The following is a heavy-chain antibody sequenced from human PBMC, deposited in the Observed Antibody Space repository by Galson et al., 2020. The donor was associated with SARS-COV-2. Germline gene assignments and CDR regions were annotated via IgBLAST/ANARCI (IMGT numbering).Heavy chain of an antibody. Sequence: GESLKISCAASGFTVSANYKSWVRQAPGKGLERVSVIYSDGSTSYADSVKGRITISRDTSKNTLYPQMNSLRAEESAVYYCARDRGGGYGLCVWGQGTTGSVSS. J-gene: IGHJ6*02. CDR2: IYSDGST. V-gene: IGHV3-53*01. D-gene: IGHD3-16*01. CDR1: GFTVSANY. CDR3: ARDRGGGYGLCV.